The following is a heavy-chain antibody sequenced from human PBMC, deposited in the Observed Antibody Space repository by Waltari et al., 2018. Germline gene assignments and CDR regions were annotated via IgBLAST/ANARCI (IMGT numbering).Heavy chain of an antibody. V-gene: IGHV3-7*01. CDR2: IKQNGSEK. Sequence: EVQLVESGGDLVQPGGSLRFSCAASGFSFSRTWMTWVRQTPGKGLEWVGNIKQNGSEKWYADSVKSRFTISRDNAMNLVYLQMNSLRVEDTAVYYCARDLVATPPWGQGTLVTVSS. CDR3: ARDLVATPP. CDR1: GFSFSRTW. J-gene: IGHJ5*02. D-gene: IGHD2-21*02.